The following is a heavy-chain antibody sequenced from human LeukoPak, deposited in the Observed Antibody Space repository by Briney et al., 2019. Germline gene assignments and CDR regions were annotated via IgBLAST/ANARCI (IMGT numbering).Heavy chain of an antibody. V-gene: IGHV3-48*03. J-gene: IGHJ2*01. CDR3: AREGYGHGGTWFFDL. CDR2: ISSSGSAK. D-gene: IGHD5-12*01. CDR1: GFTFSHFD. Sequence: GGSLRLSCAASGFTFSHFDMTWVRQAPGKGLQWVSYISSSGSAKSSADSVEGRFTISRDNAKNSLYLQMNSLRAEDTAVYYCAREGYGHGGTWFFDLWGRGTLVTVSS.